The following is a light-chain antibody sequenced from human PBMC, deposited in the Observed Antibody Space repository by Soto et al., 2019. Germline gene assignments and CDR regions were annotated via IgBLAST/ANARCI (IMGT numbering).Light chain of an antibody. CDR3: QQYSSLPHT. J-gene: IGKJ2*01. V-gene: IGKV3-20*01. CDR1: QSVTNSF. Sequence: ENLLTQSPGTLSLSPGERATLSCRASQSVTNSFFAWYQQKPGQAPRLLIYSISIRATGIPDRFSGSGSGTDFTLTISRLEPEDFAVYYCQQYSSLPHTFGQGTKLEVK. CDR2: SIS.